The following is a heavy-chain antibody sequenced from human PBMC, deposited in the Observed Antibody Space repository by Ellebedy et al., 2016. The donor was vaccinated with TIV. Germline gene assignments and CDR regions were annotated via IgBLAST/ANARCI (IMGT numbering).Heavy chain of an antibody. CDR1: GFTFSSYS. CDR2: ISSSSSTI. D-gene: IGHD4-17*01. V-gene: IGHV3-48*02. Sequence: GGSLRLXXAASGFTFSSYSMNWVRQAPGKGLECVSYISSSSSTIYYAGSVKGRFTISRDNAKNSLYLQMNSLRDEDTAVYYCARGPLYGDYPNWFDPWGQGTLVTVSS. CDR3: ARGPLYGDYPNWFDP. J-gene: IGHJ5*02.